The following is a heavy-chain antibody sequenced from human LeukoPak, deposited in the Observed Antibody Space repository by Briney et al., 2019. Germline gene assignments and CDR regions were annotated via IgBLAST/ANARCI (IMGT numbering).Heavy chain of an antibody. CDR2: IIPIFGIA. D-gene: IGHD2-21*02. V-gene: IGHV1-69*04. CDR1: GGTFISYA. CDR3: ASEYCGGDCYSNFDY. J-gene: IGHJ4*02. Sequence: SVKVSCKASGGTFISYAISWVRQAPGQGLEWMGRIIPIFGIANYAQKFQGRVTITADKSTSTAYMELSSLRSEDTAVYYCASEYCGGDCYSNFDYWGQGTLVTVSS.